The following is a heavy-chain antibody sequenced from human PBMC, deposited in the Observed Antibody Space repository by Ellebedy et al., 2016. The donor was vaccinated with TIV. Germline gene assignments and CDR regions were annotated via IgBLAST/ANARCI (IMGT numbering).Heavy chain of an antibody. CDR1: GGSISSSSNY. V-gene: IGHV4-39*01. D-gene: IGHD1-26*01. CDR2: IYYSGST. CDR3: ASPAPYSGSLYAFDI. J-gene: IGHJ3*02. Sequence: MPSETLSLTCTVSGGSISSSSNYWGWIRQPPGKGLEWIGSIYYSGSTYYNPSLKSRVTISVDTSKNQFSLKLNSVIAADTALYYCASPAPYSGSLYAFDIWGQGTMVTVSS.